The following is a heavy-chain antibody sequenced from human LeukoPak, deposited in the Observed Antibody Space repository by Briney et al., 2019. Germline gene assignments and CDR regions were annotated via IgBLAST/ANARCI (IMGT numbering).Heavy chain of an antibody. CDR3: ARRGGWGYSYGPIYYYYYGMDV. CDR2: INHSGST. J-gene: IGHJ6*02. D-gene: IGHD5-18*01. CDR1: GGSISSYY. V-gene: IGHV4-34*01. Sequence: SETLSLTCTVSGGSISSYYWSWIRQPPGKGLEWIGEINHSGSTNYNPSLKSRVTISVDTSKNQFSLKLSSVTAADTAVYYCARRGGWGYSYGPIYYYYYGMDVWGQGTTATVSS.